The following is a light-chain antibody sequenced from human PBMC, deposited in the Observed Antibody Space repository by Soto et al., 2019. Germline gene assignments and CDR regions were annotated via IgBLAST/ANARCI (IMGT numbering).Light chain of an antibody. Sequence: DIQMTQSPSSLSASVGDRVTITCRASQSISSYLNWYQQKPGKAPKLLIYAASSLQSGVPSRFSGSGSGTDFTLTISSLQPEDFATYYCQRSFSTPLTFGGGTKVEI. J-gene: IGKJ4*01. CDR2: AAS. CDR3: QRSFSTPLT. V-gene: IGKV1-39*01. CDR1: QSISSY.